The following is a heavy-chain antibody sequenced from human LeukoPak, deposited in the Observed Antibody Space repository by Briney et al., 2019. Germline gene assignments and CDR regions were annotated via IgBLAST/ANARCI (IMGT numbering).Heavy chain of an antibody. CDR2: IYYSGST. D-gene: IGHD6-19*01. V-gene: IGHV4-59*12. CDR3: ARSWFPSVAAPFDY. J-gene: IGHJ4*02. Sequence: PSETLSLTCTVSGGSISSYYWSWIRQPPGKGLEWIGYIYYSGSTNYNPSLKSRVTISVDTSKNQFSLKLSSVTAADTAVYYCARSWFPSVAAPFDYWGQGTLVTVSS. CDR1: GGSISSYY.